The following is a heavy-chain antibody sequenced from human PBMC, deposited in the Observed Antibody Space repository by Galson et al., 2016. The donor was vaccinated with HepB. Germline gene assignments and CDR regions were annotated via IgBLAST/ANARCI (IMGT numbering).Heavy chain of an antibody. CDR1: GYSFTNYW. D-gene: IGHD2-2*01. V-gene: IGHV5-51*01. Sequence: QSGAEVKKAGESLKISCKASGYSFTNYWIGWVRQMPGKGLEWMGIIYPGDSDPKYSASFQGQVTVSADKSIGTAYLQWSSLKASDTAMYYCARGPSATLPNWCFDHWGRGTLVTVSS. J-gene: IGHJ2*01. CDR2: IYPGDSDP. CDR3: ARGPSATLPNWCFDH.